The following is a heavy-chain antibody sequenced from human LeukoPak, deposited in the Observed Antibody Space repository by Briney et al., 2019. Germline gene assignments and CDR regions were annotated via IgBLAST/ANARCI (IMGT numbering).Heavy chain of an antibody. CDR3: ARADSVPAGDYHYWYMDV. D-gene: IGHD2-2*01. V-gene: IGHV1-2*02. J-gene: IGHJ6*03. CDR2: IKPNSGDT. CDR1: GFTLTDY. Sequence: GASVKVSCKASGFTLTDYIHWVRQDPRQGLQWMGWIKPNSGDTDYAQKFQGRVTMTRDTSISTVYMELSSLRSDDTAVYYCARADSVPAGDYHYWYMDVWGEGTMVTASS.